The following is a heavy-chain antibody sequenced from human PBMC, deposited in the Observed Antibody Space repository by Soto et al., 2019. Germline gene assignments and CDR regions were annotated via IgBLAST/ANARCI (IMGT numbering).Heavy chain of an antibody. Sequence: EARLVQSGGGLVQPGGSLRLSCAASLFIVSDNYMSWVRQAPGMGLEWVSLIYSGGGTDYAESVKGRFTISRDNSKNTLYLQMNSLKAEDTGIYYCATRMTTAPYWGQGTVVTVSS. CDR1: LFIVSDNY. CDR2: IYSGGGT. J-gene: IGHJ4*02. D-gene: IGHD4-17*01. CDR3: ATRMTTAPY. V-gene: IGHV3-66*01.